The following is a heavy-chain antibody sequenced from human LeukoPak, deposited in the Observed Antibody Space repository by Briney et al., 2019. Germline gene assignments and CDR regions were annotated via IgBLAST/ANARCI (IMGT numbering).Heavy chain of an antibody. CDR2: ISGSGGST. CDR3: AKTRGYSGYDAIDY. V-gene: IGHV3-23*01. CDR1: GFTFSSYA. D-gene: IGHD5-12*01. J-gene: IGHJ4*02. Sequence: GGSLRLSCAASGFTFSSYAMSWVRQAPGKGLEWVSAISGSGGSTYYADSVKGRFTISRDNSKNTLHLQMNSLRAEDTAVYYCAKTRGYSGYDAIDYWGQGTLVTVSS.